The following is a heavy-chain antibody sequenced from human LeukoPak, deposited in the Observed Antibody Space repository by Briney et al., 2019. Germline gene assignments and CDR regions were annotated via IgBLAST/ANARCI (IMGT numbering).Heavy chain of an antibody. Sequence: NPSETLSLTCAVSGGSISSGGYSWSWIRQPPGKGLEWIGYIYYSGSTNYNPSLKSRVTISVDTSKNQFSLKLSSVTAADTAVYYCARGGSTSYNPRYYFDYWGQGTLVTVSS. D-gene: IGHD2-2*01. J-gene: IGHJ4*02. CDR3: ARGGSTSYNPRYYFDY. V-gene: IGHV4-61*08. CDR2: IYYSGST. CDR1: GGSISSGGYS.